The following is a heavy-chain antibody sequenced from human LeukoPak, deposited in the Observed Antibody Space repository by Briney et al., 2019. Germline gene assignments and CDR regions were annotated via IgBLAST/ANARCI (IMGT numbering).Heavy chain of an antibody. J-gene: IGHJ4*02. D-gene: IGHD6-13*01. Sequence: ASVKVSCKASGYTFTSYDINWVRQATGQGPEWLGWVDPRSGNTGCAQKFQDRVTMTRDTSINTAYMELSSLDFEDTAVYYCARRYSSNWDFDYWGQGTLITVPS. CDR3: ARRYSSNWDFDY. CDR2: VDPRSGNT. V-gene: IGHV1-8*01. CDR1: GYTFTSYD.